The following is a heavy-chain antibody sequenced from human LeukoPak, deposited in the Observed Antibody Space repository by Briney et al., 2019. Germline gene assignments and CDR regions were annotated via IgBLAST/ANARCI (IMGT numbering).Heavy chain of an antibody. CDR2: IIPIFGTA. J-gene: IGHJ4*02. CDR1: GYTFTSNY. D-gene: IGHD5-24*01. V-gene: IGHV1-69*13. Sequence: GASVKVSCKASGYTFTSNYIHWVRQAPGQGLEWMGGIIPIFGTANYAQKFQGRVTITADESTSTAYMELSSLRSEDTAVYYCARGDRDGYNFGWGQGTLVTVSS. CDR3: ARGDRDGYNFG.